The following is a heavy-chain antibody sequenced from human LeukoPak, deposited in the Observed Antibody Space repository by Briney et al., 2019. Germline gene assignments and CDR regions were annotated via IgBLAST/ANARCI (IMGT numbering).Heavy chain of an antibody. CDR2: IYTGGST. D-gene: IGHD3-16*02. CDR1: GGSISSYY. J-gene: IGHJ4*02. CDR3: ARDRNDYVWGSYHLY. V-gene: IGHV4-4*07. Sequence: PSETLSLTCTVSGGSISSYYWSWIRQPAGKGLEWIGRIYTGGSTNYNPSLKSRVTMSVDTSKNQFSLKLSSVTAADTAVYYRARDRNDYVWGSYHLYWGQGTLVTVSS.